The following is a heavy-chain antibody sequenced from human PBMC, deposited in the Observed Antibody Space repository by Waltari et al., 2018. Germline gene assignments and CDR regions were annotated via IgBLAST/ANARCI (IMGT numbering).Heavy chain of an antibody. Sequence: QVQLVQSGAEVKKPGSSVKVSCKASGGTFSSYALSWVRPAPGQGLEWMGGIIPIFGTANYAQKFQGRVTITTDESTSTAYMELSSLRSEDTAVYYCARVIDSSGYYHYYYYMDVWGKGTTVTVSS. V-gene: IGHV1-69*05. CDR2: IIPIFGTA. CDR3: ARVIDSSGYYHYYYYMDV. J-gene: IGHJ6*03. D-gene: IGHD3-22*01. CDR1: GGTFSSYA.